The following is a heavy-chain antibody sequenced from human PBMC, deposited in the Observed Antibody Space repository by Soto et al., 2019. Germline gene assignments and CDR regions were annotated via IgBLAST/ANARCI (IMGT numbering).Heavy chain of an antibody. Sequence: SETLSLTCTVSGGSITSSSYYWGWIRQPPGKGLEWIGSIYYSGSTYYNPSLKSRVTISVDTSKNQFSPKLSSVTAADMAVYYCATQEVGGSYVYTFDPWGQGTLVTVSS. V-gene: IGHV4-39*01. CDR2: IYYSGST. CDR1: GGSITSSSYY. J-gene: IGHJ5*02. D-gene: IGHD1-26*01. CDR3: ATQEVGGSYVYTFDP.